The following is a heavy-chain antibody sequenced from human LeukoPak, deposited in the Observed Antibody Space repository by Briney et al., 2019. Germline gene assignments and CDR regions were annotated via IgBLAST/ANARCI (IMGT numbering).Heavy chain of an antibody. CDR3: ARGRNYYGSGLNWFDP. CDR1: GGSFSSYY. D-gene: IGHD3-10*01. J-gene: IGHJ5*02. V-gene: IGHV4-34*01. Sequence: SETLPLTCAVYGGSFSSYYWGWIRQPPGKGLEWIGNIYYTGSTYDNPSLKSRVTMSVDTPNNQFSLRLSSVTAADTAVYYCARGRNYYGSGLNWFDPWGQGTLVTVSS. CDR2: IYYTGST.